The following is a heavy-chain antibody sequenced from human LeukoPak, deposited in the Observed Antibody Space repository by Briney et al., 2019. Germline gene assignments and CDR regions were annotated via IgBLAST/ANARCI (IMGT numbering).Heavy chain of an antibody. J-gene: IGHJ4*02. CDR1: GYSISSGYY. V-gene: IGHV4-38-2*02. D-gene: IGHD3-10*01. CDR3: ARGGYIYGSGKAFDY. Sequence: PSETLSLTCTVSGYSISSGYYWGWIRQPPGKGLEWIGSIYHSGRTFYDPSLKSRVTISVDTSKNQFSLKLSSVTAADTAVYYCARGGYIYGSGKAFDYWGQGTLVTVSS. CDR2: IYHSGRT.